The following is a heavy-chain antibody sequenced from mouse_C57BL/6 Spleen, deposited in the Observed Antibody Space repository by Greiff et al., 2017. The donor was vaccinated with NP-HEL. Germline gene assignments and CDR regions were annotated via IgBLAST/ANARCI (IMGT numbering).Heavy chain of an antibody. Sequence: EVQLVESGPGLVKPSQSLSLPCSVTGYSITSGYYWNWIRQFPGNKLEWMGYISYDGSNNYNPSLNNRISITRDTSKNQFFLKLNSVTTEDTATYYCASPYGSSDGYYAMDYWGQGTSVTVSS. D-gene: IGHD1-1*01. CDR1: GYSITSGYY. CDR2: ISYDGSN. CDR3: ASPYGSSDGYYAMDY. J-gene: IGHJ4*01. V-gene: IGHV3-6*01.